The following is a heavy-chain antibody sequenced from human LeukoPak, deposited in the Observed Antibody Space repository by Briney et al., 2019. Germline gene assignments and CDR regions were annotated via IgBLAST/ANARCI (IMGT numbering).Heavy chain of an antibody. CDR2: INHSGST. D-gene: IGHD5-18*01. V-gene: IGHV4-34*01. CDR1: GGSFSGYY. J-gene: IGHJ6*02. Sequence: SETLSLTCAVYGGSFSGYYWSWIRQPPGKGLEWIGEINHSGSTNYNPSLKSRVTISVDTSKNQFSLKLSSVTAADTAVYYCARGRRIQLWFLEPYTYGMDVWGQGTTVTVSS. CDR3: ARGRRIQLWFLEPYTYGMDV.